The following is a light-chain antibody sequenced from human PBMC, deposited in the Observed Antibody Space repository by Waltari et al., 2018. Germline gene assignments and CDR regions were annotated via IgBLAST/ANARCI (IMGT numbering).Light chain of an antibody. J-gene: IGLJ2*01. CDR1: SGAKGANHR. V-gene: IGLV5-45*03. CDR3: MIWRSGASE. Sequence: QALLTQRSSLAASPGASASLTCTLRSGAKGANHRIDWHQPRPGSPPQYLLRYKSDSDKQQGSGVPSRFSGSKDASANAGILLISGLQSEDEADYYCMIWRSGASEFGGGTKLTVL. CDR2: YKSDSDK.